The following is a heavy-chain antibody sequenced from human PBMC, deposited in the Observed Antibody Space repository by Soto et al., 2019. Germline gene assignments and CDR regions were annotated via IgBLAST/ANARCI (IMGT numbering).Heavy chain of an antibody. CDR2: IIPMFGTT. V-gene: IGHV1-69*01. CDR1: RGAFTTYA. D-gene: IGHD1-20*01. J-gene: IGHJ6*02. Sequence: QVQLVQSGPEVRKPGSSVKVSCKASRGAFTTYAISWVRQAPGQGLEWMGGIIPMFGTTNYAQKFQGRLTITAAESTNIAYLELGSLGSDDTAIFGCAWYNGNEMGIDVWGQGTMVTVSS. CDR3: AWYNGNEMGIDV.